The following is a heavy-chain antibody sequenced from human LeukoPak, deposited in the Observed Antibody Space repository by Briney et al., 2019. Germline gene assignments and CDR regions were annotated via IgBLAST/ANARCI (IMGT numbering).Heavy chain of an antibody. D-gene: IGHD3-10*01. J-gene: IGHJ4*02. Sequence: ASVKVSCKASGYTFTSYVINWVGQATGQGVEGMGWINPNSGGTNYAQKFQGRVTMTRDTSISTAYMELSRLRSDDTAVYYGARGGGSVLLWFGELSENDYWGQGTLVTVSS. CDR3: ARGGGSVLLWFGELSENDY. V-gene: IGHV1-2*02. CDR1: GYTFTSYV. CDR2: INPNSGGT.